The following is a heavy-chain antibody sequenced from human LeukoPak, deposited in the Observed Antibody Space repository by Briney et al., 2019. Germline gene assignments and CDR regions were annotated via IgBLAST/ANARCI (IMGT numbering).Heavy chain of an antibody. CDR3: ARGSGSGWYYFDY. CDR1: GGSMSNYY. J-gene: IGHJ4*02. CDR2: IYYSGST. Sequence: SETLSLTCAVSGGSMSNYYWNWIRQPPGKGLEWIGYIYYSGSTNYNPSLKSRVTISVDTSKNQFSLKLSSVTAADTAVYYCARGSGSGWYYFDYWGQGTLVTVSS. V-gene: IGHV4-59*01. D-gene: IGHD6-19*01.